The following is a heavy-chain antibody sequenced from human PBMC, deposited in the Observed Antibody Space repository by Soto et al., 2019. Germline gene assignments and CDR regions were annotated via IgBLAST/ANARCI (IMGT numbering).Heavy chain of an antibody. J-gene: IGHJ5*02. CDR1: GGSISSGGYY. CDR2: IYHSGTT. Sequence: QVQLQESGPGLVKPSQTLSLTCTVSGGSISSGGYYWSWIRQHPGKGLEWIGYIYHSGTTYYNPSLKRRVTVSVDTSKNQCSRKLTSVTAADSAVYYWAWVRGSKLLGWFDPWGQGTLVTVSS. D-gene: IGHD2-15*01. CDR3: AWVRGSKLLGWFDP. V-gene: IGHV4-31*03.